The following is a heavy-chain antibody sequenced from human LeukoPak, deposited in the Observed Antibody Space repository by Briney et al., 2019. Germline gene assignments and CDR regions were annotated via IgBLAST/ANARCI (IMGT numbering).Heavy chain of an antibody. J-gene: IGHJ4*02. Sequence: SETLSLTCTVSGGSIGSYYWNWIRQAPGKGLEWIGYIHYSGSTNHNSSLKSRVTISVDTSKNQYSLKLSSVTAADTAVYYCARDGVAGGFDYWGQGALVTVSS. V-gene: IGHV4-59*01. D-gene: IGHD6-19*01. CDR3: ARDGVAGGFDY. CDR2: IHYSGST. CDR1: GGSIGSYY.